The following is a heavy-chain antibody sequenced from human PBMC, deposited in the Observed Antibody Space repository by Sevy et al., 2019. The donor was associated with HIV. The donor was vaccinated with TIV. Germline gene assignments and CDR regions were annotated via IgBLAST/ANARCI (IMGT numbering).Heavy chain of an antibody. CDR1: GFNFSSYS. CDR3: AREDIVLGEDNFYGIDV. Sequence: GGSLRLSCAASGFNFSSYSMNWVRQAPGKGPEWVSVIHSGGKISYADSVQGRFTISRDNSKNTLYLQMNSLRAEDTAVYYCAREDIVLGEDNFYGIDVWGQGTTVTVSS. V-gene: IGHV3-53*01. J-gene: IGHJ6*01. D-gene: IGHD2-15*01. CDR2: IHSGGKI.